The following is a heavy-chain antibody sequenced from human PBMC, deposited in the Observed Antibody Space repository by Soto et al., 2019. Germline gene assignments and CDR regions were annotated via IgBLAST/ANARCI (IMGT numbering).Heavy chain of an antibody. CDR1: RAFINSGGFY. J-gene: IGHJ5*02. D-gene: IGHD2-15*01. Sequence: SETLSLTCSVSRAFINSGGFYYSWIRQPPGKGLEWLGYIFHSGSTLYNPSLRGRLILSADTSRNQLSLYLTSVTAADTAVYYCVRGGIAGHWFDPWGQGILVTVSS. V-gene: IGHV4-31*03. CDR3: VRGGIAGHWFDP. CDR2: IFHSGST.